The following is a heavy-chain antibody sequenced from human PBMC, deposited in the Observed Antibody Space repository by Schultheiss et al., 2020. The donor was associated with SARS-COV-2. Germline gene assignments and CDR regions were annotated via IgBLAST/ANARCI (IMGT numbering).Heavy chain of an antibody. Sequence: GESLKISCAASGFTFSSYEMNWVRQAPGKGLEWVANIKQDESEKYYVDSVKGRFTISRDNAKNSLYLQMNSLRAEDTAVYYCARDGGSYGGPHHGMDVWGQGTTVTVSS. CDR2: IKQDESEK. CDR3: ARDGGSYGGPHHGMDV. CDR1: GFTFSSYE. V-gene: IGHV3-7*03. J-gene: IGHJ6*02. D-gene: IGHD5-18*01.